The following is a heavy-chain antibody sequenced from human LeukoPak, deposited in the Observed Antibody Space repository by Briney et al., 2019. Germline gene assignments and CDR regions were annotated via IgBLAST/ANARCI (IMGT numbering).Heavy chain of an antibody. J-gene: IGHJ4*02. V-gene: IGHV1-18*01. CDR2: ISAYNGNT. D-gene: IGHD3-22*01. CDR3: ASLHYYDSSGYPTFDY. Sequence: ASVKVSCKASGYTFTSYGISWVRQAPGQGLEWMGWISAYNGNTNYAQKLQGRVTMTTDTSTSTAYMELRSLRSDDTAVYYCASLHYYDSSGYPTFDYWGQGTLVTVSS. CDR1: GYTFTSYG.